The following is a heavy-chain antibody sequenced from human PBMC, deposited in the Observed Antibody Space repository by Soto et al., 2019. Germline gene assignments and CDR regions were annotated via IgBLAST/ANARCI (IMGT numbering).Heavy chain of an antibody. V-gene: IGHV3-23*01. Sequence: EVQLLESGGGLVQPGGSLRLSCAASGFTFSSYAMSWVRQAPGKGLEWVSAISGSGGSTYYADSVKGRFTISRDNSKNTLYLQMNSLSAEDTAVYYCAEGPPVTTGFDYWGQGTLVTVSS. D-gene: IGHD4-17*01. CDR3: AEGPPVTTGFDY. J-gene: IGHJ4*02. CDR2: ISGSGGST. CDR1: GFTFSSYA.